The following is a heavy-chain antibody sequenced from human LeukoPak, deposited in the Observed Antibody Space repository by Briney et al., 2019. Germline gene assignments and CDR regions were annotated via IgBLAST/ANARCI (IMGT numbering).Heavy chain of an antibody. CDR3: ARGHANYDVLAGYSIYAMDV. J-gene: IGHJ6*02. D-gene: IGHD3-9*01. V-gene: IGHV1-8*01. Sequence: ASVKVSCKVSGYTFTNYDINWVRQATGQGLEWMGWVSPKSGNTGYAQKFQGRVTMTSYTSITTAYMELSSLGSEDTAVYYCARGHANYDVLAGYSIYAMDVWGQGTTVIVSS. CDR2: VSPKSGNT. CDR1: GYTFTNYD.